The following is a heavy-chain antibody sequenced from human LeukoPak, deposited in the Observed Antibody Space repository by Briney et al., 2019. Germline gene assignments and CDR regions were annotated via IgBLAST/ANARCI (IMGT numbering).Heavy chain of an antibody. CDR3: ARGDVVPAATGFDP. J-gene: IGHJ5*02. D-gene: IGHD2-2*01. CDR2: IYYSGST. V-gene: IGHV4-39*07. Sequence: SETLSLTCTVSGGSISSSSYYWGWIRQPPGKGLEWIGSIYYSGSTYYNPSLKSRVTISVDTSKNQFSLKLSSVTAADTAVYYCARGDVVPAATGFDPWGQGTLVTVSS. CDR1: GGSISSSSYY.